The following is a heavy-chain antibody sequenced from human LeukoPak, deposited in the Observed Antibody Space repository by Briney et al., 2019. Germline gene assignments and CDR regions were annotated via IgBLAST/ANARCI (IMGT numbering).Heavy chain of an antibody. CDR2: ISYDETNK. V-gene: IGHV3-30*18. D-gene: IGHD4-23*01. J-gene: IGHJ2*01. CDR3: AKDSYYGGLPGWYFDL. CDR1: GFPFRGYG. Sequence: GGSLRLSCAASGFPFRGYGMHWVRQAPGKGLEWVALISYDETNKYYVDSVKGRFTISRDNSKNTLYLQMNSLRAEDTAVYYCAKDSYYGGLPGWYFDLWGRGTLVTVSS.